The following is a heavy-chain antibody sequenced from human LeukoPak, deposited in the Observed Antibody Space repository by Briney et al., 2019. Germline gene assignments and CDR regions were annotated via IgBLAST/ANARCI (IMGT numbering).Heavy chain of an antibody. CDR1: GFTFSSYG. Sequence: GRSLRLSCAASGFTFSSYGMHWVRQAPGKGLEWVAVISYDGSNKYYADSVKGRFTISRDNSKNTLHLQMNSLRAEDTAVYYCAKETGYGGNSGGWFDPWGQGTLVTVSS. J-gene: IGHJ5*02. D-gene: IGHD4-23*01. V-gene: IGHV3-30*18. CDR3: AKETGYGGNSGGWFDP. CDR2: ISYDGSNK.